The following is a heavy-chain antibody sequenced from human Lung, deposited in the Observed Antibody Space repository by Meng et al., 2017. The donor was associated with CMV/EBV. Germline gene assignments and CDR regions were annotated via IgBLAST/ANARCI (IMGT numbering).Heavy chain of an antibody. Sequence: SXVASAFTFSNYGMSWVRRAPGRGLEWVSGISAGGGSTYYADSVKGRFTVSRDNSKNTLYLQMNSLRAEDTAVYYCAKDWSRYCTSTSCYKPWFDPWGQGTLVXVSS. V-gene: IGHV3-23*01. CDR2: ISAGGGST. J-gene: IGHJ5*02. CDR3: AKDWSRYCTSTSCYKPWFDP. D-gene: IGHD2-2*01. CDR1: AFTFSNYG.